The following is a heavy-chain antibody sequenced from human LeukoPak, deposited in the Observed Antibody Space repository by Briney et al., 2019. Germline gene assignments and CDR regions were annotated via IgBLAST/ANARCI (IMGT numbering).Heavy chain of an antibody. CDR3: AIPTRYYYDSSGYYYFDY. V-gene: IGHV1-46*01. J-gene: IGHJ4*02. D-gene: IGHD3-22*01. Sequence: ASVKVSCKASGYTITNNYMHWVRQAPGQGLEWMGVINPSGTGTSYAQKFQGRVTITADKSTSTAYMELSSLRSEDTAVYYCAIPTRYYYDSSGYYYFDYWGQGTLVTVSS. CDR2: INPSGTGT. CDR1: GYTITNNY.